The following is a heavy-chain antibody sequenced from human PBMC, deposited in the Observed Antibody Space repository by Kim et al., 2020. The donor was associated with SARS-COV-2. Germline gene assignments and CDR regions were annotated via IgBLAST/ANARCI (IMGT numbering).Heavy chain of an antibody. CDR3: AKGPGSGWYICDS. D-gene: IGHD6-19*01. Sequence: GGSLRLSCAASGLTLSNFGVGWVRQAPGKGLDWVSSISASGGNTYYADSVKGRFTISRDNSKNTVYLEMNSLRVEDTALYYCAKGPGSGWYICDSWGQGTLVTVSS. V-gene: IGHV3-23*01. CDR2: ISASGGNT. CDR1: GLTLSNFG. J-gene: IGHJ4*02.